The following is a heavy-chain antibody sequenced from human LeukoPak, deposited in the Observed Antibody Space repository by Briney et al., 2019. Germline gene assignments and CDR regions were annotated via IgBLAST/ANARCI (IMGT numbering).Heavy chain of an antibody. CDR3: AALRFLERPG. J-gene: IGHJ4*02. D-gene: IGHD3-3*01. CDR1: GFTFSSYW. V-gene: IGHV3-74*01. CDR2: INTDGSST. Sequence: QPGGSLRLSCAASGFTFSSYWMHWVRQAPGKGLVWVSRINTDGSSTSYADSVKGRFTISRDNTKNTLYLQMNSLRAEDTAVYYCAALRFLERPGWGQGTLVTVSS.